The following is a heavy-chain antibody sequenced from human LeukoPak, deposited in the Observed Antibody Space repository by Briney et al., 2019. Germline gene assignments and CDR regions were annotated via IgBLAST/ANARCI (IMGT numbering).Heavy chain of an antibody. D-gene: IGHD2-15*01. V-gene: IGHV1-8*01. CDR3: ARSCSGGSCYSSHMDV. CDR2: MNPNSGNT. J-gene: IGHJ6*03. CDR1: GYTFTSYD. Sequence: EASVKVSCKASGYTFTSYDINWVQQATGQGLEWMGWMNPNSGNTGYAQKFQGRVTMTRNTSISTAYMELSSLRSEDTAVYYCARSCSGGSCYSSHMDVWGKGTTVTISS.